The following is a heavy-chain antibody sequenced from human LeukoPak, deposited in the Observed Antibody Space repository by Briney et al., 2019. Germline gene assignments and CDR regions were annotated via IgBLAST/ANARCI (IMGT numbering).Heavy chain of an antibody. CDR2: IIPIFGTA. D-gene: IGHD2-2*01. CDR1: GGTFSSYA. V-gene: IGHV1-69*05. Sequence: ASVKVSCKASGGTFSSYAISWVRQAPGQGLEWMGGIIPIFGTANYAQKFQGRVTITTDESTSTAYMELSSLGSEDTAVYYCARSRSEYQLLWIDYWGQGTLVTVSS. J-gene: IGHJ4*02. CDR3: ARSRSEYQLLWIDY.